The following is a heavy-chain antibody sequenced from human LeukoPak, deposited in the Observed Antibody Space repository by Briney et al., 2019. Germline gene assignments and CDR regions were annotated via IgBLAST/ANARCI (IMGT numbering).Heavy chain of an antibody. Sequence: GASVKVSCKASGYTFTSYGISWVRQAPGQGLEWMGWISAYNGNTNYAQKLQGRVTMTTDTSTSTAYMELRSLRSDDTAVYYCARDINVIVVVPAAIPGSDYWGQGTLVTVSS. CDR2: ISAYNGNT. D-gene: IGHD2-2*02. CDR1: GYTFTSYG. CDR3: ARDINVIVVVPAAIPGSDY. J-gene: IGHJ4*02. V-gene: IGHV1-18*01.